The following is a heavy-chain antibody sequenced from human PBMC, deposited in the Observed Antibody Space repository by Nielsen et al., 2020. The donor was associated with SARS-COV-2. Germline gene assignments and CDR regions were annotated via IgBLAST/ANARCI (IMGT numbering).Heavy chain of an antibody. CDR2: IYYSGNT. D-gene: IGHD1-26*01. CDR3: ARSGSWPTPKWELLYAFDI. Sequence: WIRQPPGKGLEWIGSIYYSGNTYYNPPLKSRVTISVDTSKNQFSLKLSSVTAADTAVYYCARSGSWPTPKWELLYAFDIWGQGTMVTVSS. V-gene: IGHV4-39*07. J-gene: IGHJ3*02.